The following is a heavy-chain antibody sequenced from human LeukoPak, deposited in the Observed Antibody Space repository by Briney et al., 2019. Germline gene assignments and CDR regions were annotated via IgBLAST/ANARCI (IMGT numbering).Heavy chain of an antibody. CDR1: GFTVSGNY. CDR3: ARGFSGYDPFDY. J-gene: IGHJ4*02. V-gene: IGHV3-66*01. CDR2: IYSGGTT. Sequence: HPGGSLRLSCAVSGFTVSGNYMSWVRQAPGKGLEWVSVIYSGGTTYYADSVKGRFTISRDNSKNTLYLQMNSLRAEDTAVYYCARGFSGYDPFDYWGQGTLVTVFS. D-gene: IGHD5-12*01.